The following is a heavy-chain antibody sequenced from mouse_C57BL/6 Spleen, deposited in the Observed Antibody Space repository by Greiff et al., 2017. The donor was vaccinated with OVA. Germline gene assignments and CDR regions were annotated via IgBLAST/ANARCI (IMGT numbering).Heavy chain of an antibody. J-gene: IGHJ4*01. V-gene: IGHV1-63*01. Sequence: QVQLKESGAELVRPGTSVKMSCKASGYTFTNYWIGWAKQRPGHGLEWIGDIYPGGGYTNYNEKFKGKATLTADKSSSTAYMQFSSLTSEDSAIYYCARGGSSPEDYYAMDYWGQGTSVTVSS. CDR1: GYTFTNYW. CDR2: IYPGGGYT. D-gene: IGHD1-1*02. CDR3: ARGGSSPEDYYAMDY.